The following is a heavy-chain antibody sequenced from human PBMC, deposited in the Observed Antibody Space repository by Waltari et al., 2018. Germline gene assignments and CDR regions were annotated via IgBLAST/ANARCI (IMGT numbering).Heavy chain of an antibody. V-gene: IGHV4-39*07. D-gene: IGHD1-1*01. J-gene: IGHJ4*02. CDR1: GGSISSSSYY. CDR3: ASSLPGTPFDY. Sequence: QLQLQESGPGLVKPSETLSLTCTVSGGSISSSSYYWGWIRQPTGKGLEWIGSSCYSGSTYYNPSLTSRVTISVATSWYQFSLMLSSVAAADSSVYYFASSLPGTPFDYWCQGTLVTVSS. CDR2: SCYSGST.